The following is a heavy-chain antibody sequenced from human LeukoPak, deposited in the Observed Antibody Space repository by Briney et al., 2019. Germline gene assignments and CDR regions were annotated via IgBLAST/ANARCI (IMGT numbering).Heavy chain of an antibody. J-gene: IGHJ4*02. CDR2: IYYSGST. CDR1: GGSISGYY. CDR3: ARFVAAAAPRGFDY. Sequence: SETLSLTCIVSGGSISGYYWSWIRQPPGKGLEWIGSIYYSGSTNYNPSLKSRVTISVDTSKNQFSLKLSSVTAADTAVYYCARFVAAAAPRGFDYWGQGTLVTVSS. D-gene: IGHD6-13*01. V-gene: IGHV4-59*08.